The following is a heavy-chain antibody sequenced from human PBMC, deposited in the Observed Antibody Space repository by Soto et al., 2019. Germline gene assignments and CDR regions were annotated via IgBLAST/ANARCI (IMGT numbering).Heavy chain of an antibody. Sequence: SDTLSLTCTVSGGSMSSYYWSWILQPPGKGLEWIGYIYYSGSTNYNPSLKSRVTISVDTSKNQFSLKLSSVTAADTAVYYCARDRIAAANSGYYYYYGMDVWGQGTTVTVSS. J-gene: IGHJ6*02. CDR2: IYYSGST. V-gene: IGHV4-59*01. D-gene: IGHD6-13*01. CDR3: ARDRIAAANSGYYYYYGMDV. CDR1: GGSMSSYY.